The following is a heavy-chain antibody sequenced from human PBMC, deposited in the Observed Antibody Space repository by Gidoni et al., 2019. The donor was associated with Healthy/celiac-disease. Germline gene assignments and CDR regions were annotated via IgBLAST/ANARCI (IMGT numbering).Heavy chain of an antibody. D-gene: IGHD2-15*01. Sequence: EVQLLESGGGLVQPGGSLRLSCAASGFTFSSYAMSWVRQAPGKGLEGGSAISGSGGSTYYADSVKGRFTISRDNSKNTLYLQMNSLRAEDTAVYYCAKVPRSAVVTPYYFDYWGQGTLVTVSS. J-gene: IGHJ4*02. CDR1: GFTFSSYA. CDR3: AKVPRSAVVTPYYFDY. CDR2: ISGSGGST. V-gene: IGHV3-23*01.